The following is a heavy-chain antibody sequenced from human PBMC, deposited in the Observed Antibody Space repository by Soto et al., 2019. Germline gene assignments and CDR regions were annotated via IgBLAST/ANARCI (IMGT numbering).Heavy chain of an antibody. CDR1: AFTFRNAW. J-gene: IGHJ4*02. CDR2: IKSKIDGETT. V-gene: IGHV3-15*01. CDR3: PTEGNENRGYYVAYSAH. D-gene: IGHD3-10*02. Sequence: GGSLRLSCAASAFTFRNAWMIWVRQAPGKGLEWGGRIKSKIDGETTDYAIPVKGRFTISRDDSKNTLFLQMNSLKPEDTALSYCPTEGNENRGYYVAYSAHWGQGTQVTVSS.